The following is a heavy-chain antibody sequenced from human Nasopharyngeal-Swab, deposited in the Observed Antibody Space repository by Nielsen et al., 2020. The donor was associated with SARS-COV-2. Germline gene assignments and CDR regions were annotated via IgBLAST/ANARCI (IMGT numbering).Heavy chain of an antibody. CDR2: IYHSGST. CDR3: ARTDYDSSGYYLGMINAFDI. V-gene: IGHV4-38-2*02. Sequence: SETLSLTCTVSGSSISSGYYWGWIRQPPGKGLEWIGSIYHSGSTYYNPSLKSRVTISLDLYKNQFSLRLSSVTAADTAVYYCARTDYDSSGYYLGMINAFDIWGQGTMVTVSS. J-gene: IGHJ3*02. D-gene: IGHD3-22*01. CDR1: GSSISSGYY.